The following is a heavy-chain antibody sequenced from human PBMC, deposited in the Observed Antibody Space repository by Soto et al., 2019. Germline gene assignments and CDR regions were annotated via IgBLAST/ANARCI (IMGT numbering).Heavy chain of an antibody. Sequence: SETLSLTCTVSGGSISSGDYYWSWIRQPPGKGLEWIGYIYYSGSTNYNPSLKSRVTISIDTSKNQFSLKLSSVTAADTAVYYCARDGGTTVVSRAFDMWGQGTMVTVSS. CDR2: IYYSGST. D-gene: IGHD4-17*01. CDR3: ARDGGTTVVSRAFDM. CDR1: GGSISSGDYY. V-gene: IGHV4-30-4*02. J-gene: IGHJ3*02.